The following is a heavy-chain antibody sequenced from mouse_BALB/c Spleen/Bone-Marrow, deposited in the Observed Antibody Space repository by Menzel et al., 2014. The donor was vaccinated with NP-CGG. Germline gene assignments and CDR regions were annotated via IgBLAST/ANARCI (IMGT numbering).Heavy chain of an antibody. CDR1: GFSFNSYG. CDR2: ISGGGSYT. D-gene: IGHD2-4*01. Sequence: EVQGVESGGGLAKSGGSLKLSCAASGFSFNSYGMSWVRQTPEKRLEWVATISGGGSYTFYPDSVKGRFTISRDNAKNILYLQLSSLRSEDTALYYCARHAYYDQTEVSFVYWGQGTLVTVSA. J-gene: IGHJ3*01. CDR3: ARHAYYDQTEVSFVY. V-gene: IGHV5-9-2*01.